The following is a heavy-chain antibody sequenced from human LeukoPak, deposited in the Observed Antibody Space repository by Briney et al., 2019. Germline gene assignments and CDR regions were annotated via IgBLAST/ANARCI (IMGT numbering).Heavy chain of an antibody. Sequence: GGSLRLSCAASGFTFSSYAMSWVRQAPGKGLEWVSAISGSGGSTYYADSVKGRFTISRDNAKNTLYLQMNSLRAEDTAVYYCVRRAVAATEDYSDYWGQGTLVTVSS. D-gene: IGHD6-19*01. V-gene: IGHV3-23*01. CDR3: VRRAVAATEDYSDY. J-gene: IGHJ4*02. CDR2: ISGSGGST. CDR1: GFTFSSYA.